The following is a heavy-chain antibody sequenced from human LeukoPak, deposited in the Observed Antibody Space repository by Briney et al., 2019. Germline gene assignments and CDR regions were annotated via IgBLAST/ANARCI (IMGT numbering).Heavy chain of an antibody. V-gene: IGHV1-2*06. D-gene: IGHD3-22*01. CDR2: INPNRGGT. CDR1: GYTFTGYY. Sequence: ASVKVSCKASGYTFTGYYMHWVRQAPGQGLEWMGRINPNRGGTNYAQKFQGRVTMTRDTSISTAYMELSRLRSDDTAVYYCARSLYYYDSSGYYEIDYWGQGTLVTVSS. J-gene: IGHJ4*02. CDR3: ARSLYYYDSSGYYEIDY.